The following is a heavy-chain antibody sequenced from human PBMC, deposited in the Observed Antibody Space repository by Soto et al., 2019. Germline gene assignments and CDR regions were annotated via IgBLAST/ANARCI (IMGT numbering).Heavy chain of an antibody. Sequence: SETLSLTCAVSGGSISSSNWWSWVRQPPGKGLEWIGEIYHSGSTNYNPSLKSRVTISVDKSKNQFSLKLSSVTAADTAVYYCARVVRYFGELLVPLFDYWGQGTLVTVSS. CDR1: GGSISSSNW. J-gene: IGHJ4*02. V-gene: IGHV4-4*02. CDR3: ARVVRYFGELLVPLFDY. CDR2: IYHSGST. D-gene: IGHD3-10*01.